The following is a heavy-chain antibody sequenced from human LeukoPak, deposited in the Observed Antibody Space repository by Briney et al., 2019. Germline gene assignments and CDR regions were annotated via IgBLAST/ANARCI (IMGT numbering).Heavy chain of an antibody. J-gene: IGHJ5*02. CDR1: GYSFTNYC. V-gene: IGHV5-51*01. Sequence: GESLKISCKGSGYSFTNYCIAWVRQMPGKGLEWMGIIYPGDSDTRYSPSFQGQVTISADKSISTAYLQWSSLKASDTAMYYCAIQTDYYYDSSGYNNWFDPWGQGTLVTVSP. CDR3: AIQTDYYYDSSGYNNWFDP. D-gene: IGHD3-22*01. CDR2: IYPGDSDT.